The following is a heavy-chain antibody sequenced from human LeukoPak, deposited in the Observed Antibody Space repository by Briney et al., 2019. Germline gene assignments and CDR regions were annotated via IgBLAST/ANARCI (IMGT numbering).Heavy chain of an antibody. J-gene: IGHJ4*02. D-gene: IGHD5-18*01. CDR2: ISGSGDST. CDR3: AKRGYSSGPDYFDY. Sequence: GGSLRPSCAASGFTFSAHAMSWVRQAPGKGLEWVSAISGSGDSTSYADSVQGRFTISRDKSKSTLYLQMNSLRAEDTAVYYCAKRGYSSGPDYFDYWGQGTLVTVSS. CDR1: GFTFSAHA. V-gene: IGHV3-23*01.